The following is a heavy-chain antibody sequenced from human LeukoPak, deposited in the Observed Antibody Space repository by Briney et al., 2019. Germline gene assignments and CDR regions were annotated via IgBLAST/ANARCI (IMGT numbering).Heavy chain of an antibody. V-gene: IGHV1-69*13. Sequence: ASVKVSCKASGGTFSSYGISWVRQAPGQGIEWMGGIIPIIGTANYAQKFQGRVTITADESTSTAYMELSSLRSEDTAVYYCARPYSSSSYYYGMDVWGQGTTVTVSS. J-gene: IGHJ6*02. CDR1: GGTFSSYG. CDR2: IIPIIGTA. D-gene: IGHD6-6*01. CDR3: ARPYSSSSYYYGMDV.